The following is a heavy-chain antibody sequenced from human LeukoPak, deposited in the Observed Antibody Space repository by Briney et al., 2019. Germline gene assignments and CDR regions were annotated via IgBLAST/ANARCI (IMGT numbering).Heavy chain of an antibody. D-gene: IGHD5-18*01. Sequence: SETLSLTCAVSGGSISSSNWWSWVRQPPGKGLEWIGEIYHSGSTNYNPSLKSRVTISVDKPKNQFSLKLSSVTAADTAVYYCARVLIQLGGMDVWGQGTTVTVSS. J-gene: IGHJ6*02. CDR2: IYHSGST. CDR1: GGSISSSNW. V-gene: IGHV4-4*02. CDR3: ARVLIQLGGMDV.